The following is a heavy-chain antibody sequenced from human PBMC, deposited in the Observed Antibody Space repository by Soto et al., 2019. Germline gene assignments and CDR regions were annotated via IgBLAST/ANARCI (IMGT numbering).Heavy chain of an antibody. V-gene: IGHV4-59*01. CDR2: IYYSGYT. CDR3: ARDSVGSGYD. D-gene: IGHD5-12*01. CDR1: GGSISSDY. J-gene: IGHJ4*02. Sequence: QVQLQESGPGLVKPSETLSLTCTVSGGSISSDYWSWIRQPPGKRLEWIGYIYYSGYTNYNPSLKSRVTISVATSKNHFSLELRSVTAADTAVYYCARDSVGSGYDWCQGTLVTVSS.